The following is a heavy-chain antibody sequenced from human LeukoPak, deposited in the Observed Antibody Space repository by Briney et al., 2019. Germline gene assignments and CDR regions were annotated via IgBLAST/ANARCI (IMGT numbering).Heavy chain of an antibody. Sequence: SETLSLTCNVSGGSISTSYYYWGWIRQPPGKGLEWIGNIHNSESTYYNPSLKSRVTISVDTSKNQFSLKLSSVTAADTAVYYCARQVTFGYAYAYYFDYWGQGSLVTVSS. V-gene: IGHV4-39*01. CDR1: GGSISTSYYY. J-gene: IGHJ4*02. D-gene: IGHD5-18*01. CDR2: IHNSEST. CDR3: ARQVTFGYAYAYYFDY.